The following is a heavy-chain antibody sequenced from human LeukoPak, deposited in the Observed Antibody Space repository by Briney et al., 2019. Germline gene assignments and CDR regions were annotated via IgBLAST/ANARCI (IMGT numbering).Heavy chain of an antibody. J-gene: IGHJ4*02. D-gene: IGHD2-2*01. CDR3: ARGPTKEDIVVVPAAGFDY. CDR2: INHSGST. CDR1: GGSISSGGYS. Sequence: SETLSLTCTVSGGSISSGGYSWSWIRQPPGKGLEWIGEINHSGSTNYNPSLKSRVTISVDTSKNQFSLKLSSVTAADTAVYYCARGPTKEDIVVVPAAGFDYWGQGTLVTVSS. V-gene: IGHV4-39*07.